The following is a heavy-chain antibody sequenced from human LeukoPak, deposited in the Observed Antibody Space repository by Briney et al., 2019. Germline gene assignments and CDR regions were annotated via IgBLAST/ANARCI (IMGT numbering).Heavy chain of an antibody. CDR2: INHSGST. V-gene: IGHV4-39*07. CDR3: ARYCSGHSCLDY. D-gene: IGHD2-15*01. CDR1: GGSISSSNYY. J-gene: IGHJ4*02. Sequence: SETLSLTCTVSGGSISSSNYYWGWIRQPPGKGLEWIGEINHSGSTNYNPSLKSRVTISVDTSKNQFSLELSSVTAADTAVYYCARYCSGHSCLDYWGQGTLVTVSS.